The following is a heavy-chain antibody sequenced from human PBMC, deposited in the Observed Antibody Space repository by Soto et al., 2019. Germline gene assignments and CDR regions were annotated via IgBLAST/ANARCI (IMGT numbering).Heavy chain of an antibody. CDR3: ASATTNYYFEY. V-gene: IGHV1-18*01. Sequence: ASVKVSCKASGYTFTSYGIIWVRPAPGQGLEWMGWISACNGNTNYAQKLQGRVTMTTDTSTSTAYMELRSLRSVDTAVYYCASATTNYYFEYWGQGTLVTVSS. J-gene: IGHJ4*02. CDR1: GYTFTSYG. D-gene: IGHD1-7*01. CDR2: ISACNGNT.